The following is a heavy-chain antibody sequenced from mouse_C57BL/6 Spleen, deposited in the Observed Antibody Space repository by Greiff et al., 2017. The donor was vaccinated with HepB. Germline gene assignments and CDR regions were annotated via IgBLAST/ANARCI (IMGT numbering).Heavy chain of an antibody. Sequence: EVKLEESGGGLVQPGGSMKLSCAASGFTFSDAWMDWVRQSPEKGLEWVAEIRNKANNHATYYAESVKGRFTISRDDSKSSVYLQMNSLRAEDTGIYYCTRRLYDYDVYFDYWGQGTTLTVSS. D-gene: IGHD2-4*01. V-gene: IGHV6-6*01. CDR2: IRNKANNHAT. CDR1: GFTFSDAW. J-gene: IGHJ2*01. CDR3: TRRLYDYDVYFDY.